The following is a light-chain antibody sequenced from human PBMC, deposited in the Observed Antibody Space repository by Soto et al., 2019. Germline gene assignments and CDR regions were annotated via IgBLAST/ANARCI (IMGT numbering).Light chain of an antibody. V-gene: IGKV3-20*01. CDR3: QQYGNSPWT. CDR2: STS. Sequence: EIVMTQSPATLSLSPGERGTLSCRASQRFGSSNLAWYQQKSGQAPRLLIYSTSSRATGIPDRFSGSGSGTDFTLTISRLEPEDFAVYYCQQYGNSPWTFGQGTKVDI. J-gene: IGKJ1*01. CDR1: QRFGSSN.